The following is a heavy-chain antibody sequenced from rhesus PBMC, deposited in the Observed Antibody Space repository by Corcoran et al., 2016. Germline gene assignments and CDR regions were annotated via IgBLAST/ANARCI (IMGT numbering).Heavy chain of an antibody. V-gene: IGHV3S4*01. J-gene: IGHJ6*01. CDR3: TSEYSNYPYGLDS. CDR1: GFTFSSYG. CDR2: ISNTGKPK. Sequence: EVQLVETGGGLVQPGGSLKLSCAASGFTFSSYGMSWVRQALEKGLEWVSSISNTGKPKYYADAVKGRFTISRDNAKNSLSLQMNSLKTEDTAVYYCTSEYSNYPYGLDSWGQGVVVTVSS. D-gene: IGHD4-23*01.